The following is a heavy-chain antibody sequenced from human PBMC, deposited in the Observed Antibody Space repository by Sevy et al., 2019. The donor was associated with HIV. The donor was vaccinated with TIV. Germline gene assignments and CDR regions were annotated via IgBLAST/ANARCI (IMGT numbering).Heavy chain of an antibody. Sequence: GGSLRLSCAASEFTFSSYEMNWVRQAPGKGLEWVSYISSSGSLIYYADSVKGRFTTSRDNAKNSLYLQMNSLRAEDTAVYYCAGGVVIGTTFDYWGQGTLVTVSS. CDR2: ISSSGSLI. CDR1: EFTFSSYE. D-gene: IGHD3-22*01. J-gene: IGHJ4*02. V-gene: IGHV3-48*03. CDR3: AGGVVIGTTFDY.